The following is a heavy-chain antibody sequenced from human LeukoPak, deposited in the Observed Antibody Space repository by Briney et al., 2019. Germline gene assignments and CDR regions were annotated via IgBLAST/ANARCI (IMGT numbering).Heavy chain of an antibody. CDR1: GGSISSGDYY. V-gene: IGHV4-30-2*01. D-gene: IGHD3-10*01. CDR3: ARAPTYYGSGSRDAFDI. CDR2: IYHSGST. J-gene: IGHJ3*02. Sequence: SETLSLTCTVSGGSISSGDYYWSWIRQPPGKGLEWIGYIYHSGSTYYNPSLKSRVTISVDSSKNQFSLKLSSVTAADTAVYYCARAPTYYGSGSRDAFDIWGQGTMVTVSS.